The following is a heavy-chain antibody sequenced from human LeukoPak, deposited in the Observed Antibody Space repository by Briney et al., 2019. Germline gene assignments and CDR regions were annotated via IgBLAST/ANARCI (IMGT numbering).Heavy chain of an antibody. J-gene: IGHJ4*02. CDR2: IYSGGGTT. D-gene: IGHD5-18*01. V-gene: IGHV3-66*01. Sequence: GGSLRLSCAAPGFIVSSNYMSWVRQAPGQGLEWVSGIYSGGGTTDYADSVKGRFTISRDDSKNTLYLQMNSLRAEDTAVYYCATGYTSIYFDYWGQGTLVTVSS. CDR3: ATGYTSIYFDY. CDR1: GFIVSSNY.